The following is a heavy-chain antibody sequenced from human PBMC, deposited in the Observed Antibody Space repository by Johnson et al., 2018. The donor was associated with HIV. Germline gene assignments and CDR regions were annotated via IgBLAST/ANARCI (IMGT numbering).Heavy chain of an antibody. CDR2: IRGSGGSI. D-gene: IGHD6-13*01. CDR3: ASWGVGSSWNHDAFYI. V-gene: IGHV3-23*04. Sequence: MLLVESGGGLVKPGGSLRLSCAASGFTFSSYTMSWVRQAPGKGLEWVSRIRGSGGSIFYADSVKGRFTISRDNSKNTLYLQMNSLRAEDTAVYYCASWGVGSSWNHDAFYIWGQGTMVTVSS. CDR1: GFTFSSYT. J-gene: IGHJ3*02.